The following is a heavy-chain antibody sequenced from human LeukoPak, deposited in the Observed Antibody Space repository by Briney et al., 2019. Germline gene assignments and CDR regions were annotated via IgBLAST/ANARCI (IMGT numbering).Heavy chain of an antibody. V-gene: IGHV1-18*01. J-gene: IGHJ3*02. CDR3: ATDRVVVPAATRIAFGGI. Sequence: SVKVSCQASGYTFTSYGISWVRQAPGQGLEWMGWISAYNGNTNYSQNFQGRVTITTDTSTSTAYMELRSLQSDDTAVYYCATDRVVVPAATRIAFGGIWGQGTMVTVSS. CDR1: GYTFTSYG. D-gene: IGHD2-2*01. CDR2: ISAYNGNT.